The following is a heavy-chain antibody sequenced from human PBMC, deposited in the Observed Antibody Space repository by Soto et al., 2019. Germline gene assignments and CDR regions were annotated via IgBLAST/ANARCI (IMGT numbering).Heavy chain of an antibody. Sequence: GGSLRLSCAASGITFSSSWMHWVRQAPGKGLVWVSRITSDETGATYADFVKGRFTISRDNAKNTLVLQMSSLRAGDTAIYYCVKDGGYCSSSTCYSPRNHYFDSWGQGTLVTVSS. CDR1: GITFSSSW. V-gene: IGHV3-74*01. J-gene: IGHJ4*02. CDR2: ITSDETGA. CDR3: VKDGGYCSSSTCYSPRNHYFDS. D-gene: IGHD2-2*01.